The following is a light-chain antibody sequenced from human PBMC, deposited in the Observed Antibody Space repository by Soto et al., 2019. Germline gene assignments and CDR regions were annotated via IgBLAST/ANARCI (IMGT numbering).Light chain of an antibody. Sequence: EMGLTQAPATLSLSPGERATLFCRASQSLHSDVAWYHQKVGQTPRLLIHGASTRATDIPARFSGSGSGTEFTLTISSLQSEDFAEYHCQQYKNWPQTFGQGTKVDIK. CDR1: QSLHSD. V-gene: IGKV3-15*01. J-gene: IGKJ1*01. CDR2: GAS. CDR3: QQYKNWPQT.